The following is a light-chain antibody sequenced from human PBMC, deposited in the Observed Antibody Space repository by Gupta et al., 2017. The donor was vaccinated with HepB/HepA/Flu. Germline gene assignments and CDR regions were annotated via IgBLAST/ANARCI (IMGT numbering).Light chain of an antibody. V-gene: IGLV2-14*03. CDR1: TSDVGGYDY. CDR2: AVS. J-gene: IGLJ2*01. Sequence: QSALTQPASVSGSPGQSITISCTGTTSDVGGYDYVSWYQQHPGNAPILIIYAVSNRPSVASNRFSSSTSATSALLITSGLQAEDEAYYYCTSYTTRSSLFGGGTKLTVI. CDR3: TSYTTRSSL.